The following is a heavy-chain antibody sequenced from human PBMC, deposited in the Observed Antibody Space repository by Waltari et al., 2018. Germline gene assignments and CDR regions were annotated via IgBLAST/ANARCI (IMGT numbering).Heavy chain of an antibody. Sequence: QVQLTESGPGLVRPSETLSLGTTLSNVSIRSYYWTWIRQPPGKGLEWIGFTFYSGTTNYNPSLKSRVTISLDASKNQFSLNLRSVTAADTAVYFCARISTFYFYGMDVWGQGTTVTVSS. CDR2: TFYSGTT. V-gene: IGHV4-59*01. CDR3: ARISTFYFYGMDV. D-gene: IGHD3-9*01. J-gene: IGHJ6*02. CDR1: NVSIRSYY.